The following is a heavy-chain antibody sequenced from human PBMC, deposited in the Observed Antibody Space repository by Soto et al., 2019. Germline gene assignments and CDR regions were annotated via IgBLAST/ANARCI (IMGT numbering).Heavy chain of an antibody. J-gene: IGHJ3*02. CDR1: GGYISNYY. V-gene: IGHV4-59*01. D-gene: IGHD5-18*01. Sequence: SETLSLTCTISGGYISNYYWTWIRQTPGKGLEWIGYVHYSGNTNYNPSLKSRVSISVDMSKNQFSLELSSVTAADTAMYYCAREVDTDVGGLWVYYAFGIWGQGTKVTVSS. CDR2: VHYSGNT. CDR3: AREVDTDVGGLWVYYAFGI.